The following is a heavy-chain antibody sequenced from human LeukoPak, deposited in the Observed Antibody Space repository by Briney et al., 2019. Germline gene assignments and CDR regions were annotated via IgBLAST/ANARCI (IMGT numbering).Heavy chain of an antibody. CDR1: GGSISSGDYY. Sequence: SETLSLTCTVSGGSISSGDYYWSWIRQPPGKGLEWMGYIYYSGSTYYNPSLKSRVTISVDTSKNQFSLKLSSVTAADTAVYYCAAGPGNWFDPWGQGTLVTVSS. D-gene: IGHD2-8*02. J-gene: IGHJ5*02. V-gene: IGHV4-30-4*08. CDR2: IYYSGST. CDR3: AAGPGNWFDP.